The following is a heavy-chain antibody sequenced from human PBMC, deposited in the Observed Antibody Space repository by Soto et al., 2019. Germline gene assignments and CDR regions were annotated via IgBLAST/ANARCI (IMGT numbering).Heavy chain of an antibody. V-gene: IGHV3-30*18. CDR1: GFTFRTYG. J-gene: IGHJ6*02. D-gene: IGHD6-6*01. Sequence: QVQLVESGGGVVQPGRSLRLSCAASGFTFRTYGMHWVRQAPGKGLEWLAVISNTGRNPYYADSVKGRFTISRDNSRVMLVLQMNSLRGEDTAIYYWAKGIRADSGSSKFYYITGLDVWGQGTTVTVSS. CDR3: AKGIRADSGSSKFYYITGLDV. CDR2: ISNTGRNP.